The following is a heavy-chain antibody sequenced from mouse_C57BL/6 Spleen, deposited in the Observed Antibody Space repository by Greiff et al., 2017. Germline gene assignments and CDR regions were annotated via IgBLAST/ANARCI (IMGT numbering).Heavy chain of an antibody. D-gene: IGHD2-2*01. CDR1: GYTFTSYW. Sequence: QVQLQQPGAELVRPGSSVKLSCKASGYTFTSYWMHWVKQRPIQGLEWIGNIDPSDSETHYNQKFKDKATLTVDKSSSTAYMQLSSLTSEDSAVYYCARYTYGYDGDFDYWGQGTTLTVSS. V-gene: IGHV1-52*01. CDR2: IDPSDSET. J-gene: IGHJ2*01. CDR3: ARYTYGYDGDFDY.